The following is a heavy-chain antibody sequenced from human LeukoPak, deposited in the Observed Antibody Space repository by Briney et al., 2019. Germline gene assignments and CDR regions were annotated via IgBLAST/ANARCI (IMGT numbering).Heavy chain of an antibody. D-gene: IGHD1-7*01. J-gene: IGHJ4*02. CDR1: GFTFSSYE. V-gene: IGHV3-48*03. CDR3: ARDGGNYDFVSPVGG. CDR2: ISSSGSTI. Sequence: GGSLRLSCAASGFTFSSYEMNWVRQAPGKGLEWVSYISSSGSTIYYADSVKGRFTISRDNAKNSLYLQMNSLRAEDTAVYYCARDGGNYDFVSPVGGWGQGTLVTVSS.